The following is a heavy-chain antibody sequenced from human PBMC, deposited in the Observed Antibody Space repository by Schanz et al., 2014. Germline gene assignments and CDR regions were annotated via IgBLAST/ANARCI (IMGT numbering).Heavy chain of an antibody. CDR3: ARPRFDYGEVDY. V-gene: IGHV3-23*04. D-gene: IGHD4-17*01. Sequence: VQLVESGGGLVQPGGSLRLSCAASGFTFTTHSMTWVRQAPGKGLEWVSGISGSGGSTYYADSVKGRFTISRDNSKNTLYLQMNSLRAEDTAVYYCARPRFDYGEVDYWGQGTLVTVSS. CDR1: GFTFTTHS. J-gene: IGHJ4*02. CDR2: ISGSGGST.